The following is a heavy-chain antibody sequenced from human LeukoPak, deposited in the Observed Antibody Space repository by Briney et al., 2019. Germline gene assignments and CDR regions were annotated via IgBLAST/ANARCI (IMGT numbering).Heavy chain of an antibody. CDR2: IYSGGST. CDR3: ARGANDCGNPWCYYYYMDV. D-gene: IGHD2-21*02. V-gene: IGHV3-66*01. J-gene: IGHJ6*03. Sequence: PGGSLRLSCAVSGFAVSHNYMSWVRQAPGKGLEWVSVIYSGGSTLYADPVKGRFTISRDNSKNTLYLQMNSLRAEDTAVYYCARGANDCGNPWCYYYYMDVWGKGTTVTISS. CDR1: GFAVSHNY.